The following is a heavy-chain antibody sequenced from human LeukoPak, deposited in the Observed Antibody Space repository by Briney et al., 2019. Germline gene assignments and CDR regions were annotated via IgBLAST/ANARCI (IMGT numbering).Heavy chain of an antibody. D-gene: IGHD6-19*01. CDR1: GGSISSYY. CDR2: IYYSGNT. J-gene: IGHJ4*02. CDR3: ARDYRGWAYYFDY. Sequence: SKTLSLTCTVSGGSISSYYWSWIRQPPGKGLEWIGYIYYSGNTNYNPSLKSRVTISLDTSKNQFSLKLSSVTAPDTAVYYCARDYRGWAYYFDYWGQGTLVTVSS. V-gene: IGHV4-59*01.